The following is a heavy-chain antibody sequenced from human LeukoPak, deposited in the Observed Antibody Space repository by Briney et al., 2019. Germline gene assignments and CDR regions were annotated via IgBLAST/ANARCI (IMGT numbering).Heavy chain of an antibody. V-gene: IGHV3-21*01. CDR1: GFTLSSYS. CDR3: ARDYYDILTGYEGAFDI. Sequence: GGSLRLSCAASGFTLSSYSMNWVRQAPGKGLEWVSSISSSSSYIYYADSVKGRFTISRDNAKNSLYPQMNSLRAEDTAVYYCARDYYDILTGYEGAFDIWGQGTMVTVSS. D-gene: IGHD3-9*01. CDR2: ISSSSSYI. J-gene: IGHJ3*02.